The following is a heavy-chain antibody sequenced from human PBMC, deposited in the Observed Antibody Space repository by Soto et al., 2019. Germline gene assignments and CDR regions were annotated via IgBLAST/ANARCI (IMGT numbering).Heavy chain of an antibody. CDR1: GFSISSYY. CDR2: IYYSGST. Sequence: SETLSLTCTVSGFSISSYYWSWIRQPPGKGLEWIGYIYYSGSTNYNPSLKSRVTISVDTSKNQFSLKLSSVTAADTAVYYCARSWYSSSSSGYYYYYMDVWGKGTTVTVSS. V-gene: IGHV4-59*08. CDR3: ARSWYSSSSSGYYYYYMDV. J-gene: IGHJ6*03. D-gene: IGHD6-6*01.